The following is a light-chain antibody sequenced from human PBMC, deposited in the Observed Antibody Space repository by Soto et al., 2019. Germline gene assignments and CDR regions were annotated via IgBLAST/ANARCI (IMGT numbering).Light chain of an antibody. CDR1: SGAVSSYHY. Sequence: QSVLTQPASVSGSPGQSITISCTGTSGAVSSYHYVYWYQQHPDKAPKLMIYEVSNRPSWVPTRFSGSKSGHTASLTISGLQSEDEADYFCTSYTSDSTLVVFGTGTKVTVL. J-gene: IGLJ1*01. CDR3: TSYTSDSTLVV. CDR2: EVS. V-gene: IGLV2-14*01.